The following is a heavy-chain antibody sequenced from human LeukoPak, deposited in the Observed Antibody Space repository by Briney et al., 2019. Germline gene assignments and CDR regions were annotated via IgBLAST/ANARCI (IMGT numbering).Heavy chain of an antibody. D-gene: IGHD3-3*01. CDR3: ERDLLRLNYYYMDV. CDR2: IYTSGST. V-gene: IGHV4-61*02. CDR1: GGSISSGSYY. J-gene: IGHJ6*03. Sequence: SQTLSLTCTVSGGSISSGSYYWSWIRQPAGKGLEWIGRIYTSGSTNYNPSLKSRVTISVDTSKNQFSLKLSSVTAADTAVYYCERDLLRLNYYYMDVWGKGTTVTVSS.